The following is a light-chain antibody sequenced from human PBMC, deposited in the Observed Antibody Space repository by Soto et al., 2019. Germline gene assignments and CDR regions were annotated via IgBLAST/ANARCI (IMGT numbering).Light chain of an antibody. Sequence: AIQMTQSPSSLSASVGDRVTITCRASQGIRNDLGWYQQKPGKAPKLLIYAASSLQSGVPSRFRGSGSGTDFTLTISRLQPEDFETYYCLQDYNYPWTFGQGTKVDIK. CDR1: QGIRND. CDR3: LQDYNYPWT. V-gene: IGKV1-6*01. CDR2: AAS. J-gene: IGKJ1*01.